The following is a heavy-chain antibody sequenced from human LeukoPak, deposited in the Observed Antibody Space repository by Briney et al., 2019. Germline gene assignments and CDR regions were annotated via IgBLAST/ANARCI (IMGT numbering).Heavy chain of an antibody. D-gene: IGHD3-10*01. Sequence: GGSLRLSCEASGFTFGTFWMSWVRQAPGKGLEWVANIKQGGSEKNYVDSVKGRFTIARDDAKNSLYLQMNSLRAEDTAVCFCARDKGGMVPFDYWGQGTLVTVSS. J-gene: IGHJ4*02. CDR1: GFTFGTFW. CDR3: ARDKGGMVPFDY. V-gene: IGHV3-7*01. CDR2: IKQGGSEK.